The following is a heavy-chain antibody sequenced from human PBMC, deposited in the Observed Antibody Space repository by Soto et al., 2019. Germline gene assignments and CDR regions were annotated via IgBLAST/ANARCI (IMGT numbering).Heavy chain of an antibody. V-gene: IGHV4-31*11. CDR3: ARMAADYDILTGYHPNWFDP. CDR1: GGSISSGGYY. Sequence: KTSETLSLTCAVSGGSISSGGYYWSWIRQHPGKGLEWIGYIYYSGSTYYNPSLKSRVTISVDTSKNQFSLKLSSVTAADTAVYYCARMAADYDILTGYHPNWFDPWGQGTLVTVSS. CDR2: IYYSGST. D-gene: IGHD3-9*01. J-gene: IGHJ5*02.